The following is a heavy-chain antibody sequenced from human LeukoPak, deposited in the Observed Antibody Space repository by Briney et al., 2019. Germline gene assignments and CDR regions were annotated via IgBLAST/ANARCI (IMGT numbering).Heavy chain of an antibody. Sequence: SETLSLTCAVSGGSISSGGYSWSWIRQPPGKGLEWIGYIYHSGSTYYNPSLKSRVTMSVDRSKNQFSLKLSSMTAADTAVYYCARVGLPAAYYFDYWGQGTLVTVSS. CDR3: ARVGLPAAYYFDY. V-gene: IGHV4-30-2*01. CDR2: IYHSGST. J-gene: IGHJ4*02. CDR1: GGSISSGGYS.